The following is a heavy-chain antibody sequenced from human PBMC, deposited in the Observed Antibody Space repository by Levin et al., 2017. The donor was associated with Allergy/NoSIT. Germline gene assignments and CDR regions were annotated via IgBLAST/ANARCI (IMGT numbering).Heavy chain of an antibody. CDR2: MSHDGSAK. J-gene: IGHJ4*02. D-gene: IGHD5-18*01. CDR1: GFSFSGYS. CDR3: ARVGYGYSNGQGLDY. V-gene: IGHV3-30*03. Sequence: QAGGSLRLSCVGTGFSFSGYSMHWVRQAPGKGLEWVSAMSHDGSAKYYADSVKGRFNISRDNSKNTVDLQLSSLRPEDTAVYYCARVGYGYSNGQGLDYWGQGTLVTVSS.